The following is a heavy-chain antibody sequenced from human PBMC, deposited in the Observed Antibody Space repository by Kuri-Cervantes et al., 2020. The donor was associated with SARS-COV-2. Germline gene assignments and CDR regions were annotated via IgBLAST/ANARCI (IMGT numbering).Heavy chain of an antibody. CDR1: GFTFSGSA. CDR2: IRSKANNYAT. Sequence: KISCAASGFTFSGSAMHWVRQASGKGLAWVGRIRSKANNYATAYAASVKGRFTISRDDSKNTAYLQMNSLKTEDTAVYYCTRPSSGWSYFDYWGQGTLVTVSS. J-gene: IGHJ4*02. CDR3: TRPSSGWSYFDY. D-gene: IGHD6-19*01. V-gene: IGHV3-73*01.